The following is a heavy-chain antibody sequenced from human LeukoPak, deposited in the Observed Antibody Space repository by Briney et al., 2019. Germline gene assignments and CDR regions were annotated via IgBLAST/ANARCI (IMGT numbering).Heavy chain of an antibody. Sequence: PGGSLRLSRAASGFTFSSYGMHWVRQAPGKGLEWVAFIRYDGSNKYYADSVKGRFTISRDNSKNTLYLQMNSLRAEDTAVYYCAKDSSSWYHQFDYWGQGTLVTVSS. D-gene: IGHD6-13*01. CDR2: IRYDGSNK. CDR1: GFTFSSYG. V-gene: IGHV3-30*02. J-gene: IGHJ4*02. CDR3: AKDSSSWYHQFDY.